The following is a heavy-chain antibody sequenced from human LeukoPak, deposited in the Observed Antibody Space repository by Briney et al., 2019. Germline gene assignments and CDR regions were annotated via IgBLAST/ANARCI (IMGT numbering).Heavy chain of an antibody. J-gene: IGHJ3*02. Sequence: SQTLSLTCAISGDSVSRNDAGWSWIRQSPSRGLEWLGRTYYRSKWYKDDAGSVKSRITINADTAKNQFSLQLNSVTPEDTAVYYCARDTTTLIAFDIWGQGTMVTVSS. CDR2: TYYRSKWYK. CDR1: GDSVSRNDAG. V-gene: IGHV6-1*01. CDR3: ARDTTTLIAFDI. D-gene: IGHD4-17*01.